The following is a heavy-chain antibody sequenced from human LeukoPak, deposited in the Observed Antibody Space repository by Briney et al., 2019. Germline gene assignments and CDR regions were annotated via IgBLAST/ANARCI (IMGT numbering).Heavy chain of an antibody. CDR2: IYYKGST. Sequence: SQTLSLTCTFSGGSISSGGYYWSWIRQPPGKGPEWVGDIYYKGSTYYNPSLKSRITISVDTSKNQFSLKLSSVTAADTAVYYCARGADAYSGSYVESRYYFDYWGQGTLVTVSS. D-gene: IGHD1-26*01. CDR3: ARGADAYSGSYVESRYYFDY. V-gene: IGHV4-31*03. CDR1: GGSISSGGYY. J-gene: IGHJ4*02.